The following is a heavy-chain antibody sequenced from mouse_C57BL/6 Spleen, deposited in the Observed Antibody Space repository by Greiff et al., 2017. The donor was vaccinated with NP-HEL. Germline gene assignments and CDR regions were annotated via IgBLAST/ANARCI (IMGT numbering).Heavy chain of an antibody. CDR3: ARRNDYGGAMDY. D-gene: IGHD2-4*01. CDR2: ISNLAYSI. Sequence: DVQLVESGGGLVQPGGSLKLSCAASGFTFSDYGMAWVRQAPRKGPEWVAFISNLAYSIYYADTVTGRFTISRENAKNTLYLEMSSLRSEDTAMYYCARRNDYGGAMDYWGQGTSVTVSS. J-gene: IGHJ4*01. V-gene: IGHV5-15*04. CDR1: GFTFSDYG.